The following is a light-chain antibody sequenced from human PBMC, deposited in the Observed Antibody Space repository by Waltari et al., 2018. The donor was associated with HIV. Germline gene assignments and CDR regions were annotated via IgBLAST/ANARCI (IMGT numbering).Light chain of an antibody. J-gene: IGKJ1*01. V-gene: IGKV1-39*01. CDR1: QSISSY. Sequence: DIQMTQSPSSLSASVGDRVTITCRASQSISSYLTWSQQKPGKAPKLLIYAASSLQSGVPSRFSGSGSGTDFTLTISSLQPEDFATYYCQQSYGTPRTFGQGTKVEIK. CDR2: AAS. CDR3: QQSYGTPRT.